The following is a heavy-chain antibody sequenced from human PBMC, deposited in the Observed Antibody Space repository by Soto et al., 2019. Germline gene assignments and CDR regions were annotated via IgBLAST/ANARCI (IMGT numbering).Heavy chain of an antibody. CDR2: IVPMFGTS. CDR1: GGTSTRYA. D-gene: IGHD3-3*01. J-gene: IGHJ4*02. V-gene: IGHV1-69*06. Sequence: QERLVQSGAEVRKPGSSVKVSCKVTGGTSTRYAINWVRQAPGQGLEWMGGIVPMFGTSKYAQKFQGRVTITADTSTNIAYMEVRSLRSDDTAVYYCNRGSEYDFWSGYLWGQGTLVSVSS. CDR3: NRGSEYDFWSGYL.